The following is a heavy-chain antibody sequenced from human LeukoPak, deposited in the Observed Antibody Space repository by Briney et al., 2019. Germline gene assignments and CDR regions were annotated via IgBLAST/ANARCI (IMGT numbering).Heavy chain of an antibody. Sequence: ASVKVSCKASGGTFSSYAISWVRQAPGQGLEWMGWINPNSGGTNYAQKFQGRVTMTRDTSISTAYMELSRLRSDDTAVYYCARDMVTMVRGSFDYWGQGTLVTVSS. CDR2: INPNSGGT. V-gene: IGHV1-2*02. D-gene: IGHD3-10*01. CDR3: ARDMVTMVRGSFDY. CDR1: GGTFSSYA. J-gene: IGHJ4*02.